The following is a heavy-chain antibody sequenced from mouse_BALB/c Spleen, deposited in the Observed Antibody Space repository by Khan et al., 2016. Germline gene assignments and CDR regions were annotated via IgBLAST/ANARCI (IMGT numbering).Heavy chain of an antibody. V-gene: IGHV10S3*01. Sequence: EVQLVESGGGLVQPKGSLKLSCAASGFTFNTNAMNWVRQAPGQGLEWVARIRSKSNNYATYYADSVKDRFTISRDDSQSMLYLQMNNLKTEDTAMYYCVREIYYGYDDAMDYWGQGTSVTVSS. CDR2: IRSKSNNYAT. CDR1: GFTFNTNA. CDR3: VREIYYGYDDAMDY. D-gene: IGHD2-2*01. J-gene: IGHJ4*01.